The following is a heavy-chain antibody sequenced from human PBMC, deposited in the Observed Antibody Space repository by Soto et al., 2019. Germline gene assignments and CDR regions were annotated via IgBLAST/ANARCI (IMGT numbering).Heavy chain of an antibody. Sequence: PGGSLRLACAASGVTVSINDVGWVRQAPGKGLEWVSVIYSGGSTYYADSVKGRFTISRDNSKNTLYLQMNSLRAEDTAVYYCASGIIAAAGFFDYWGQGTLVTVSS. CDR1: GVTVSIND. J-gene: IGHJ4*02. CDR3: ASGIIAAAGFFDY. V-gene: IGHV3-66*01. CDR2: IYSGGST. D-gene: IGHD6-13*01.